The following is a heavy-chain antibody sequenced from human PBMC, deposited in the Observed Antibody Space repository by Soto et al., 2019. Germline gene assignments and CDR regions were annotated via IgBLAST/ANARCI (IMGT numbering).Heavy chain of an antibody. Sequence: PGESLKISCKGSGYSFTSYWISWVRQMPGKGLEWMGRIDPSDSYTNYSPSFQGHVTISADKSISTAYLQWSSLKASDTAMYYCARQGQQLATHYYYYGMDVWGQGTTVNVSS. CDR2: IDPSDSYT. CDR1: GYSFTSYW. D-gene: IGHD6-13*01. V-gene: IGHV5-10-1*01. CDR3: ARQGQQLATHYYYYGMDV. J-gene: IGHJ6*02.